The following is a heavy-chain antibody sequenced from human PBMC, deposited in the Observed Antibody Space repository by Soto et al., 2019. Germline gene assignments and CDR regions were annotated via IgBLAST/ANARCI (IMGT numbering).Heavy chain of an antibody. D-gene: IGHD2-21*02. J-gene: IGHJ4*02. Sequence: LLCAASGFIVWGKYMAWVRQAPGRGLEWVSVTYSGGNRYYTDSVKGRFTISSDNSKNTLYLQMNSLRSEDTAVYYCAGRPRVMYGDLHRLDYWGQGSLVTVSS. CDR2: TYSGGNR. V-gene: IGHV3-53*01. CDR3: AGRPRVMYGDLHRLDY. CDR1: GFIVWGKY.